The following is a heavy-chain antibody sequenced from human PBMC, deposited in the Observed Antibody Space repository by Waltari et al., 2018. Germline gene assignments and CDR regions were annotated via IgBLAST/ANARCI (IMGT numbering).Heavy chain of an antibody. J-gene: IGHJ3*02. CDR3: ARTVATSYDAFDI. CDR1: GFPFSSYG. CDR2: ISSSSSYI. Sequence: EVQLVESGGGLVKPGGSLRLSCAASGFPFSSYGMNWVRQAPGKGLEWVSSISSSSSYIYYADSVKGRFTISRDNAKNSLYLQMNSLRAEDTAVYYCARTVATSYDAFDIWGQGTMVTVSS. D-gene: IGHD4-17*01. V-gene: IGHV3-21*01.